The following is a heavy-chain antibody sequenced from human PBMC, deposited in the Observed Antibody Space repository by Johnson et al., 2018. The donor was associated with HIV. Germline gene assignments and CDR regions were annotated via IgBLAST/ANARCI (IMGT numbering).Heavy chain of an antibody. Sequence: VQLVESGGGVVQPGRSLRLSCAASGFTFSSYGMHWVRQAPGKGLEWVAILWYDGTTAFYADSVKGRFTISRDTSKKMLYYCARDRRYYDSSGFRPGAFDIWGQGTMVTVSS. CDR2: LWYDGTTA. CDR1: GFTFSSYG. CDR3: GAFDI. V-gene: IGHV3-33*03. D-gene: IGHD3-22*01. J-gene: IGHJ3*02.